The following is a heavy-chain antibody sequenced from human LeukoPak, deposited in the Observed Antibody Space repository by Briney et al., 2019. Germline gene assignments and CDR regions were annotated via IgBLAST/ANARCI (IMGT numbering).Heavy chain of an antibody. V-gene: IGHV3-23*01. J-gene: IGHJ3*01. CDR3: AKRPRDSTGYYLGAFDG. CDR1: GFTFSSYA. D-gene: IGHD3-22*01. Sequence: GGSLRLSCAASGFTFSSYAMTWVRQAPGKGLEWVSAISASGGDTYYPDSVRGRFTISRDNFKNTLYLHMSSLRAEDTAVYFCAKRPRDSTGYYLGAFDGWGQGTTVTVSS. CDR2: ISASGGDT.